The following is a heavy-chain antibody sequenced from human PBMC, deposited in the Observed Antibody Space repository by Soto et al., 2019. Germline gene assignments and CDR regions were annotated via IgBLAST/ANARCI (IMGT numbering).Heavy chain of an antibody. Sequence: SETLSLTCTVSGGSISSGDYYWSWIRQPPGKGLEWIGYIYYSGSTYYNPSLKSRVTISVDTSKNQFSLKLSSVTAADTAVYYCAREIDYDFWSGYTYYFDYWGQGTPVTVSS. V-gene: IGHV4-30-4*01. CDR3: AREIDYDFWSGYTYYFDY. D-gene: IGHD3-3*01. J-gene: IGHJ4*02. CDR2: IYYSGST. CDR1: GGSISSGDYY.